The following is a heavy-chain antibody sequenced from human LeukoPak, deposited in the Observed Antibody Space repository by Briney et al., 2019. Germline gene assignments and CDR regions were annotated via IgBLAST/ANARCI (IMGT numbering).Heavy chain of an antibody. Sequence: ASVKVSCKASDYTFTSYGISWVRQAPGQGLEWMGWISAYNGNTNYAQKLQGRVTMTTDTSTSTAYMELRSLRSDDTAVYYCARTNEAGMYSSSWYSYYGMDVWGQGTTVTVSS. V-gene: IGHV1-18*01. CDR3: ARTNEAGMYSSSWYSYYGMDV. D-gene: IGHD6-13*01. J-gene: IGHJ6*02. CDR2: ISAYNGNT. CDR1: DYTFTSYG.